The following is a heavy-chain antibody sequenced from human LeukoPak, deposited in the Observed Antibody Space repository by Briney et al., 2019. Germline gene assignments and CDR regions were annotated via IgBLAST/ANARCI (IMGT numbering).Heavy chain of an antibody. D-gene: IGHD6-19*01. J-gene: IGHJ3*02. CDR3: AREKVAVAGTALLI. Sequence: PSETLSLTCAVYGGSFSGYYWSWIRQPPGKGLEWIGEINHSGSTNYNPSLESRVTISVDTSKNQFSLKLSSVTAADTAVYYCAREKVAVAGTALLIWGQGTMVTVSS. CDR1: GGSFSGYY. CDR2: INHSGST. V-gene: IGHV4-34*01.